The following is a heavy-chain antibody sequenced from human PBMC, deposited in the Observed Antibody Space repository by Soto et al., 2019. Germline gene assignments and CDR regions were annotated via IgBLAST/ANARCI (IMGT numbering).Heavy chain of an antibody. CDR3: AGYHFDILTGPGGTSS. CDR1: EHTFTNFY. J-gene: IGHJ4*02. Sequence: QVQLVQSGAEVKKAGASVKVSCKASEHTFTNFYIHWVRQAPGQGLECVGWINPNSGGTNYAQKFQGRVTMTRDTSINTAYMELSRLTSDDTAVYYCAGYHFDILTGPGGTSSWGQGTLVTVSS. CDR2: INPNSGGT. D-gene: IGHD3-9*01. V-gene: IGHV1-2*02.